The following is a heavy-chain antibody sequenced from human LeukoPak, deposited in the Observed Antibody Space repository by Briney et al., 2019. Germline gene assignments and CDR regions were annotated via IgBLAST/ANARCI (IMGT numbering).Heavy chain of an antibody. CDR2: INHNGNVN. CDR1: GFTFSSYW. D-gene: IGHD2-21*02. CDR3: ARFRTWGDKAFDY. Sequence: GGSLRLSWAASGFTFSSYWMNWARQAPGEGLEWVASINHNGNVNYYVDSVKGRFTISRDNAKNSLYLQMNSLRAEGTAVYYCARFRTWGDKAFDYWGQGTLVTVSS. J-gene: IGHJ4*02. V-gene: IGHV3-7*01.